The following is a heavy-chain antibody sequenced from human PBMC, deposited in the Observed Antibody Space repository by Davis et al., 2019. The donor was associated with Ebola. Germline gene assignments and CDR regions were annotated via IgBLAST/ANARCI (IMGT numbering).Heavy chain of an antibody. V-gene: IGHV3-74*01. CDR3: AKDRLSSSSPGLFDY. Sequence: HTGGSLRLSCAASGFTFSSYGMHWVRQAPGKGLVWVSRISRDGRSTSYADSVKGRFTISRDNSKNTLYLQMNSLRAEDTAVYYCAKDRLSSSSPGLFDYWGQGTLVTVSS. D-gene: IGHD6-6*01. CDR1: GFTFSSYG. CDR2: ISRDGRST. J-gene: IGHJ4*02.